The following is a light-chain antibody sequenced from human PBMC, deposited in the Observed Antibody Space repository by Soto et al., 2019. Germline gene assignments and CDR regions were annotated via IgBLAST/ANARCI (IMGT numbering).Light chain of an antibody. CDR1: SSNIGSNA. Sequence: QSVLAQPPSASGTPGQTATISCSGTSSNIGSNAVNWYQQPPGTAPKLLIYSNNQRPSGVPDRFSGSKYGTSASLAITGLQSEDEADYYCAAWDDSLNAYVFGTGTKVTVL. CDR2: SNN. V-gene: IGLV1-44*01. CDR3: AAWDDSLNAYV. J-gene: IGLJ1*01.